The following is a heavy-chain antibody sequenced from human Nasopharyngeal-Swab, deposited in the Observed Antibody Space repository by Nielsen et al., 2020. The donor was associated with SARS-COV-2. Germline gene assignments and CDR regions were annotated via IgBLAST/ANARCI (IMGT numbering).Heavy chain of an antibody. CDR3: ARGGAQIEGAIDWFDP. J-gene: IGHJ5*02. V-gene: IGHV1-46*01. D-gene: IGHD1-26*01. Sequence: ASVKVSCKASGYTFTRYYIHWVRQAPGQGLEWMGIINPGGGSARYSQNFQGRVTMTRDTSTNTVYMELYSLTSEDTAVYYCARGGAQIEGAIDWFDPWGQGILVTVSS. CDR2: INPGGGSA. CDR1: GYTFTRYY.